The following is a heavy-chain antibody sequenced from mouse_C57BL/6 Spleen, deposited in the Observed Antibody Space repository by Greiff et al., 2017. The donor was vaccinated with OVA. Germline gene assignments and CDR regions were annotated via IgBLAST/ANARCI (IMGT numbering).Heavy chain of an antibody. CDR1: GYTFTSYW. Sequence: QVQLQQPGAELVRPGSSVKLSCKASGYTFTSYWMDWVKQRPGKGLEWIGNIYPSDSETHYNQKFKDKATLTGDKSTSTAYMQLSSLTSEDSAVYYCASRGSYCFDYWGQGTTLTVSS. CDR2: IYPSDSET. CDR3: ASRGSYCFDY. V-gene: IGHV1-61*01. J-gene: IGHJ2*01.